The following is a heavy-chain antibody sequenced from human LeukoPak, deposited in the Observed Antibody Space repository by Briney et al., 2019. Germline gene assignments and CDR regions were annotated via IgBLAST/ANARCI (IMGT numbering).Heavy chain of an antibody. CDR3: ARTTSLTASGYDC. Sequence: ASVKVSCKTSGYTFTTYHINWARQATGQGLEWLGWMNPYNGDRGYAQKFQGRRSITSDTSISTAYMELSSLKSDDTAVYFCARTTSLTASGYDCWGQGTLVTVSS. V-gene: IGHV1-8*03. J-gene: IGHJ4*02. CDR1: GYTFTTYH. CDR2: MNPYNGDR. D-gene: IGHD4-17*01.